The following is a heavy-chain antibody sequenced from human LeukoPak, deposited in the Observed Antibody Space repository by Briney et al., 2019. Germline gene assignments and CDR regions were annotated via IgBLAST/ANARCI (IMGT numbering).Heavy chain of an antibody. CDR1: GFTFSSYW. CDR2: INSDGSST. CDR3: ARLNRITMVRGVIFPFIDY. J-gene: IGHJ4*02. V-gene: IGHV3-74*01. D-gene: IGHD3-10*01. Sequence: TGGSLRLSCAASGFTFSSYWMHWVRQAPGKGLVWVSRINSDGSSTSYADSVKGRFTISRDNAKNTLYLQMNSLRAEDTAVYYCARLNRITMVRGVIFPFIDYWGQGTLVTVSS.